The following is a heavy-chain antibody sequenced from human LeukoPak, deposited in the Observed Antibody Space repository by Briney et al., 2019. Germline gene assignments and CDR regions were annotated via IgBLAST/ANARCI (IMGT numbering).Heavy chain of an antibody. Sequence: PSETLSLTCAVDGGSFSGYYWSWIRQPPGKGLEWTGEINHSGSTNYNPSLKSRVTMSVDTSKNQFSLKLSSVPAADTAVYYCASLGGIAAAGTPRYGMDVWGKGTTVTVSS. D-gene: IGHD6-13*01. CDR2: INHSGST. CDR3: ASLGGIAAAGTPRYGMDV. J-gene: IGHJ6*04. V-gene: IGHV4-34*01. CDR1: GGSFSGYY.